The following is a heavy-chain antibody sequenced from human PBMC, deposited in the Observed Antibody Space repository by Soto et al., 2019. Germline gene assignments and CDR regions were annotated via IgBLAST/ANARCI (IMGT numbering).Heavy chain of an antibody. D-gene: IGHD3-10*01. CDR2: INPNSGGT. CDR3: ARILCGSGSYQGDY. CDR1: GYTFTGYY. Sequence: GASVKVSCKASGYTFTGYYMHWVRQAPGQGLEWMGWINPNSGGTNYAQKFRGWVTMTRDTSISTAYMELSRLRSDDTATYYCARILCGSGSYQGDYWGQGTLVTVSS. J-gene: IGHJ4*02. V-gene: IGHV1-2*04.